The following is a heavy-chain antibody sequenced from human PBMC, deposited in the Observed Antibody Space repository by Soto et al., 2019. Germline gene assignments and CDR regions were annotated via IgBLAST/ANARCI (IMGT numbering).Heavy chain of an antibody. CDR2: IYDSGSP. D-gene: IGHD1-26*01. V-gene: IGHV4-59*01. CDR3: AGGVGSSPPRY. Sequence: PSETLSLTCTISGGSISVYYWSWIRQTPGRALEWIGYIYDSGSPYYNPSLRSRVLISADTSKNQISLKLTSATAADTAFYYCAGGVGSSPPRYWGRGTLVTVSS. CDR1: GGSISVYY. J-gene: IGHJ4*02.